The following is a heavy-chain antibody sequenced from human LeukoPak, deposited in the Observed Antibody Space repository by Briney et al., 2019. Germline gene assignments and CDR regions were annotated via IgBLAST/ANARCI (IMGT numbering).Heavy chain of an antibody. CDR2: INPNSGGT. CDR3: ARDFPYGSGSYYSSFDY. CDR1: GYTFTGYY. D-gene: IGHD3-10*01. Sequence: GASVKVSCKASGYTFTGYYMHWVRQAPGQGLEWMGWINPNSGGTNYAQKFQGRVTMTRDTSISTAYMELSRLRSDDTAVYYCARDFPYGSGSYYSSFDYWGQGTLVTVSS. J-gene: IGHJ4*02. V-gene: IGHV1-2*02.